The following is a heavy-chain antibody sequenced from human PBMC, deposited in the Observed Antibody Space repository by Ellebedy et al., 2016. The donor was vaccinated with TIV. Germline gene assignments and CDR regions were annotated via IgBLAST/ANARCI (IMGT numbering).Heavy chain of an antibody. Sequence: GGSLRLSCAASGFIFSDYQMSWIRQAPGKGLECISYISSSGGTVYYADSVKGRFTISRDNAKNSLYLQMNSLRAEDTAVYYCARDTRFIDQQHNWFDPWGRGTLVTVSS. J-gene: IGHJ5*02. CDR1: GFIFSDYQ. CDR3: ARDTRFIDQQHNWFDP. CDR2: ISSSGGTV. D-gene: IGHD2-2*01. V-gene: IGHV3-11*01.